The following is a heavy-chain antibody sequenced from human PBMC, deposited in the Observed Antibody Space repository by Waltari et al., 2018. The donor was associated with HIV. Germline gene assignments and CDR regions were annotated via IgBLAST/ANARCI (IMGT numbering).Heavy chain of an antibody. D-gene: IGHD6-19*01. Sequence: QVQLVQSGAEVKKPGASVKVSCKASGYTFTSYAMHWVRQAPGQRLEWIGWINAGKGNTKYSQKFQGRVTITRDTSASTAYMELSSLRSEDTAVYYCARDLVSTAGTNYWGQGALVTVSS. J-gene: IGHJ4*02. CDR1: GYTFTSYA. CDR3: ARDLVSTAGTNY. V-gene: IGHV1-3*01. CDR2: INAGKGNT.